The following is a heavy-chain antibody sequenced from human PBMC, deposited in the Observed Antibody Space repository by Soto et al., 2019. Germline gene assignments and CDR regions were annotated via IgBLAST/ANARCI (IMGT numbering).Heavy chain of an antibody. Sequence: GGSLRLSCAASGFTFSSYAMSWVRQAPGKGLEWVSAISGTGGSTYYADSVKGRFTISRDNSKNTLYLQMNSLRSEDTAVYYCAKDRLLLLGSDAFDIWGQGTMVTVSS. CDR2: ISGTGGST. D-gene: IGHD3-22*01. J-gene: IGHJ3*02. V-gene: IGHV3-23*01. CDR3: AKDRLLLLGSDAFDI. CDR1: GFTFSSYA.